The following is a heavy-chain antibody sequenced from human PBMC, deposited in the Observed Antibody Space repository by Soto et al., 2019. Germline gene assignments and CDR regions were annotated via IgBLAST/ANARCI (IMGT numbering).Heavy chain of an antibody. Sequence: QVQLVQSGAEVKKPESSVKVSCKAPGGTFSTYAISWVRQAPGQGLEWMGGIIPMFGTANYAQRFQDRVTITADESTNTGYMELSSLRSEDTAVYCSASGIQLWLRRINNGYSGWGQGTLVTVSS. CDR3: ASGIQLWLRRINNGYSG. CDR1: GGTFSTYA. J-gene: IGHJ4*02. D-gene: IGHD5-18*01. V-gene: IGHV1-69*12. CDR2: IIPMFGTA.